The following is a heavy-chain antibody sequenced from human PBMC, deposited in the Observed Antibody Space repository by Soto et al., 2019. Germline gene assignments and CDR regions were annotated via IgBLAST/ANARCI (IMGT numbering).Heavy chain of an antibody. CDR1: GGAINSHY. V-gene: IGHV4-59*11. CDR2: IYYKGGP. CDR3: ARDLGIFYGMDV. D-gene: IGHD3-9*01. Sequence: SETLSLTCSVSGGAINSHYWSWIRQPPGEGLEWIGDIYYKGGPRYNPSLKSRITISVDTSKKYFSLNLHSVTAADTAVYYCARDLGIFYGMDVWGQGTAVTVSS. J-gene: IGHJ6*02.